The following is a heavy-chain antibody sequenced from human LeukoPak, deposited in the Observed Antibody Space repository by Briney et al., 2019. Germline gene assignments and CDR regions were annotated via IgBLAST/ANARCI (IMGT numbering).Heavy chain of an antibody. D-gene: IGHD2-8*02. J-gene: IGHJ5*02. Sequence: SETLSLTCAVYGGSFSGYYWSWIRQPPGKGLEWIGEINHSGSTNYNPSLKSRVTISVDTSKNQFSLKLSSVTAADTAVYYCARHPSIAGGVDWFDPWGQGTLVTVSS. V-gene: IGHV4-34*01. CDR1: GGSFSGYY. CDR2: INHSGST. CDR3: ARHPSIAGGVDWFDP.